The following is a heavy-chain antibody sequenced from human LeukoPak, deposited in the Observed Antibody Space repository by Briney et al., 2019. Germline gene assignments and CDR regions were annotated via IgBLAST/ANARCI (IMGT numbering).Heavy chain of an antibody. D-gene: IGHD6-6*01. CDR3: ARVQSSYSSSSYDFDY. J-gene: IGHJ4*02. Sequence: SVKVSCKASGGTFSSYAISWVRQAPGQGLEWMGGIIPIFGTANYAQKFQGRVTMTADESTSTAYMELSSLRSEDTAVYYCARVQSSYSSSSYDFDYWGQGTLVTVSS. V-gene: IGHV1-69*13. CDR2: IIPIFGTA. CDR1: GGTFSSYA.